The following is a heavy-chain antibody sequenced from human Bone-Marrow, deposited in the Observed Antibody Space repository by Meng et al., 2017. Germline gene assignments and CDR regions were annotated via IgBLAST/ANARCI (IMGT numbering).Heavy chain of an antibody. J-gene: IGHJ2*01. D-gene: IGHD5-24*01. V-gene: IGHV4-31*01. CDR2: IYYSGST. CDR1: GGSISSGGYY. CDR3: AGVGRGETYFDL. Sequence: QVRSTYLGPGMGKPQRTLALTCTVPGGSISSGGYYWSWIRQHPGKVLGWIGYIYYSGSTYYNPSLKSLVTISVDTSKNQFSLKLSSGTAADTAVYYCAGVGRGETYFDLWGRGTLVTVSS.